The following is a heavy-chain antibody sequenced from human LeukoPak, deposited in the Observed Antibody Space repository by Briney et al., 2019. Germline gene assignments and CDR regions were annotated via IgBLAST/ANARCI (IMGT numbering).Heavy chain of an antibody. CDR2: IRYDGSNK. CDR3: AKGGPYCSGGSCYYFAHYYYMDV. V-gene: IGHV3-30*02. Sequence: GGSLRLSCAASGFTFSSYGMHWVRQAPGKGLEWVAFIRYDGSNKYYADSVKGRFTISRDNSKNTLYLQMNSLRAEDTAVYYCAKGGPYCSGGSCYYFAHYYYMDVWGKGTTVTISS. J-gene: IGHJ6*03. D-gene: IGHD2-15*01. CDR1: GFTFSSYG.